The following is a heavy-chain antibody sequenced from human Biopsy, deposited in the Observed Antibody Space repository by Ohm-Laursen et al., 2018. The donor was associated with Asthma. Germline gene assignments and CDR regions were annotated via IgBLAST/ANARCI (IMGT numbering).Heavy chain of an antibody. CDR1: YVSITSGGYY. CDR3: ARAQDYYDSRGYYRSFDY. J-gene: IGHJ4*02. V-gene: IGHV4-31*03. Sequence: TLSLTCTVSYVSITSGGYYWTWLRQHPGKGLERIGFIYNSESTYYNPSLKSRVSISIDTSKNQFSLKLSSVTAADTAVYYCARAQDYYDSRGYYRSFDYWGQGTLVTVSS. D-gene: IGHD3-22*01. CDR2: IYNSEST.